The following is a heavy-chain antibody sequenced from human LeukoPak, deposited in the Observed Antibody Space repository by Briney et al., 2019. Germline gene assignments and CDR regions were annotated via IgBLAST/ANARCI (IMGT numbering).Heavy chain of an antibody. Sequence: GGSLRLSCAASGFTFDDYAMHWVRQVPGKGLEWVSFISVDGGSTYYADSVKGRFAISRNNSKNSLYLQMNSLRTEDTALYYCAKGGYTVTGYFDLWGRGTLVTVSS. CDR1: GFTFDDYA. J-gene: IGHJ2*01. CDR3: AKGGYTVTGYFDL. V-gene: IGHV3-43*02. CDR2: ISVDGGST. D-gene: IGHD5-18*01.